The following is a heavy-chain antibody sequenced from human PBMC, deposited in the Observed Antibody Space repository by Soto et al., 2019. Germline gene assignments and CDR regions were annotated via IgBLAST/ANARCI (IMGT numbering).Heavy chain of an antibody. CDR1: GGSISSYY. CDR2: IYYSGST. V-gene: IGHV4-59*01. J-gene: IGHJ5*02. D-gene: IGHD6-13*01. CDR3: ARVSSSWPMNWFGP. Sequence: PPETLSLTCTVPGGSISSYYWSWIRQPPGKGLEWIGYIYYSGSTNYNPSLKSRVTIPVDTSKNQFSLKLSSVTAAYTAVYYCARVSSSWPMNWFGPWGQGTLVTVSS.